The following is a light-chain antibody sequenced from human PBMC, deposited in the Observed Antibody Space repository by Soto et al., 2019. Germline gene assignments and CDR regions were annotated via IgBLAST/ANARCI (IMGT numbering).Light chain of an antibody. Sequence: QSVLKQPPSVSAAPGQKVTISCSGSNSNIGNNYVSWYQQLPGTAPKLLIYENNNRPSEIPDRFSGSKSGSSATLGITGLQTGDEADYYCGTWDSSLSAHVFGTGTKVTVL. CDR3: GTWDSSLSAHV. CDR2: ENN. CDR1: NSNIGNNY. J-gene: IGLJ1*01. V-gene: IGLV1-51*02.